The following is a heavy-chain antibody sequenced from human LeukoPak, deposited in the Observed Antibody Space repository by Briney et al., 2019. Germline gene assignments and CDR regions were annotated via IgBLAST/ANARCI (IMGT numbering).Heavy chain of an antibody. V-gene: IGHV3-74*01. J-gene: IGHJ4*02. CDR1: GFTFSAFW. D-gene: IGHD3-22*01. CDR3: ARGLVHDTSGYYSDY. Sequence: GGSLRLPCAASGFTFSAFWMHWVRQAPGKGLVWVSRINSDGSSTTYADSVKGRFTVSRDNAKNTLYLQMDSLRAEDSAVYYCARGLVHDTSGYYSDYWGQGILVTVSS. CDR2: INSDGSST.